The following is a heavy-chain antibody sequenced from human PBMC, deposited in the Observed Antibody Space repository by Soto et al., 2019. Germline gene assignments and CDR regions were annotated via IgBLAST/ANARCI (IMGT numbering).Heavy chain of an antibody. D-gene: IGHD3-22*01. J-gene: IGHJ4*02. Sequence: QVQLVQSGAEVKKPGASVKVSCKASGYNFATYGVSWVRQAPGQGLEWMGWISAYTGDTGYAQKVPGRVTLTTDASTSTAYMELRSLRPDDTAVYYCARDYYHDSSSYGYFDYWGQGTLVTVSS. CDR3: ARDYYHDSSSYGYFDY. V-gene: IGHV1-18*01. CDR1: GYNFATYG. CDR2: ISAYTGDT.